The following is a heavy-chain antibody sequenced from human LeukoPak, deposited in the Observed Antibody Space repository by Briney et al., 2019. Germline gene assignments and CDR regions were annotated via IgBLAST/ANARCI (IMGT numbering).Heavy chain of an antibody. CDR2: IYPGDSDT. CDR1: GFTFSIYS. CDR3: ARHLGWVATTPFDY. D-gene: IGHD5-12*01. Sequence: PGGSLRLSCAASGFTFSIYSMNWVRQAPGRGLEWMGIIYPGDSDTRYSPSFQGQVTISADKSISTAYLQWSSLKASDTAMYYCARHLGWVATTPFDYWGQGTLVTVSS. J-gene: IGHJ4*02. V-gene: IGHV5-51*01.